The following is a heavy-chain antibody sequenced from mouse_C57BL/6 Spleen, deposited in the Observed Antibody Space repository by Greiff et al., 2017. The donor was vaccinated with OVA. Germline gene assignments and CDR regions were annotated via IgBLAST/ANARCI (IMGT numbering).Heavy chain of an antibody. CDR1: GYSFTSYY. J-gene: IGHJ2*01. Sequence: QVQLQQSGPELVKPGASVKISCKASGYSFTSYYIHWVKQRPGQGLEWIGWIYPGSGNTKYNEKFKGKATLTADTSSSTAYMQLSSLTSEDSAVYYCARSRFTTVVAPPDYGGQGTTLTVSS. V-gene: IGHV1-66*01. CDR2: IYPGSGNT. CDR3: ARSRFTTVVAPPDY. D-gene: IGHD1-1*01.